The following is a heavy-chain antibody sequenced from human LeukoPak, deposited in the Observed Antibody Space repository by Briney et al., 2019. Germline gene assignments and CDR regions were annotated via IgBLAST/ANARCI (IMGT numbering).Heavy chain of an antibody. V-gene: IGHV3-9*03. CDR1: GFTFDDYA. CDR2: ISWNSGSI. J-gene: IGHJ4*02. CDR3: AKRLGGSYPIPLDY. D-gene: IGHD1-26*01. Sequence: PGRSLRLSCAASGFTFDDYAMHWVRQAPGKGLEWVSGISWNSGSIGYADSVKGRFTISRDNAKNSLYLQMNSLRAEDMALYYCAKRLGGSYPIPLDYWGQGTLVTVSS.